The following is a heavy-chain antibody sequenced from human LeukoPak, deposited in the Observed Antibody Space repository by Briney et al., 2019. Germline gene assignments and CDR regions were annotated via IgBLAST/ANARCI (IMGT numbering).Heavy chain of an antibody. V-gene: IGHV1-8*02. CDR1: GYTFTGYY. CDR3: ARGKKSGSYYTWFDP. Sequence: ASVKVSCKASGYTFTGYYMHWVRQAPGQGLEWMGWMNPNSGNTGYAQKFQGRVTMTRNTSISTAYMELSSLRSEDTAVYYCARGKKSGSYYTWFDPWGQGTLVTVSS. D-gene: IGHD1-26*01. J-gene: IGHJ5*02. CDR2: MNPNSGNT.